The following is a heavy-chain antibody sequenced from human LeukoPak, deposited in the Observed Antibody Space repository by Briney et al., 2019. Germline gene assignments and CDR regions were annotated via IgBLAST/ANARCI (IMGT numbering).Heavy chain of an antibody. J-gene: IGHJ3*02. V-gene: IGHV3-30-3*01. D-gene: IGHD6-13*01. CDR3: ARARYSSSWSLHAFDI. CDR2: ISYDGSNK. CDR1: GFTFSSYA. Sequence: TGGSLRLSCAASGFTFSSYAMHWVRQAPGKGLEWVAVISYDGSNKYYADSVKGRFTISRDNSKNTLYLQMNSLRAEDTAVYYCARARYSSSWSLHAFDIWGQGTMVTVSS.